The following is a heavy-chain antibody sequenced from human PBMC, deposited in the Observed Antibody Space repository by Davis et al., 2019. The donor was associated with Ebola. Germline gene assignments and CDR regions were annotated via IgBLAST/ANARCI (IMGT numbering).Heavy chain of an antibody. J-gene: IGHJ6*02. CDR1: GFTFDNSA. D-gene: IGHD5-12*01. Sequence: GESLKISCAGSGFTFDNSAMSWVRQAPGKGLEWVSSISAGAVNTYYADSVKGRFTISRGNAKNSLYLQMDSLRSEDTAIYYCARDKYSGVGMNVWGQGTTVTVSS. V-gene: IGHV3-23*01. CDR2: ISAGAVNT. CDR3: ARDKYSGVGMNV.